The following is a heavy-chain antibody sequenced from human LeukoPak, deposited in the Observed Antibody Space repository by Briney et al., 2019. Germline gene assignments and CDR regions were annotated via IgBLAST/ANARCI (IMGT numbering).Heavy chain of an antibody. CDR2: IYPGDSET. Sequence: PGGSLQISCKGSGSNFTSYWIGWGRQVPGKGLEWMGIIYPGDSETRYNPSLQGQVTISADKSISTAYLQWSSLKASDTAMYYCARNYYDTSGYYYFDYWGQGTLVTVSS. CDR3: ARNYYDTSGYYYFDY. D-gene: IGHD3-22*01. J-gene: IGHJ4*02. V-gene: IGHV5-51*01. CDR1: GSNFTSYW.